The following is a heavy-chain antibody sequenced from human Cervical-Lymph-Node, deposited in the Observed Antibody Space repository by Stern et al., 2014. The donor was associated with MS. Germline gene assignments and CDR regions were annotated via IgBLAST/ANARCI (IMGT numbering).Heavy chain of an antibody. CDR3: ARGAGDNWFDP. D-gene: IGHD3-10*01. J-gene: IGHJ5*02. CDR1: GG. CDR2: IIPFVGTGTV. V-gene: IGHV1-69*06. Sequence: VQLVESGADVKKPGSSGRVSCKASGGISWLRQAPGQGLAWMGGIIPFVGTGTVNYAQNFQGRLTIIADTSTNTTYMELSSLRFDNTAVYYCARGAGDNWFDPWGQGTLVSVSS.